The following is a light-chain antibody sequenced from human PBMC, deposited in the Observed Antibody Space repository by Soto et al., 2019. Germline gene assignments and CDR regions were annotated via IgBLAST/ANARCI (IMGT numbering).Light chain of an antibody. Sequence: EIVMTQSPATLSVSPGERATLSCRASQSVSSNLAWYQQKPGQAPRLLIYGASTRATAIPARFSGSGSGTYFTLTISSLQSEDFAVYYCQQYNTWPPKYTFGQGTKLENK. CDR2: GAS. J-gene: IGKJ2*01. V-gene: IGKV3-15*01. CDR1: QSVSSN. CDR3: QQYNTWPPKYT.